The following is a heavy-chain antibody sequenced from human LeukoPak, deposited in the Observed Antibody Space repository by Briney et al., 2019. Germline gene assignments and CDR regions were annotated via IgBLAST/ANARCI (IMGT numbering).Heavy chain of an antibody. D-gene: IGHD3-16*01. CDR3: VRVHGGGY. J-gene: IGHJ4*02. CDR1: GFTVSSNY. Sequence: PGGSLRLSCAASGFTVSSNYMSWVRQAPGKGLEWVSTLHRDGSVRYADPVNGRFTISRDDSKNTLSLQMSSLRDEDTAVYYCVRVHGGGYWGQGTLVTASS. V-gene: IGHV3-53*01. CDR2: LHRDGSV.